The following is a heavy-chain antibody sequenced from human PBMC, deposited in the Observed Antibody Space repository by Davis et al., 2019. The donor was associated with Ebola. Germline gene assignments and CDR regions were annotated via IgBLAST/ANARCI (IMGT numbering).Heavy chain of an antibody. CDR3: ARGQVVLDY. V-gene: IGHV3-74*01. CDR2: IKSDGSSA. CDR1: GFTFSGHW. D-gene: IGHD2-15*01. Sequence: PGGSLRLSCAASGFTFSGHWMHWVRQAPGKGLVWVSQIKSDGSSATYADSVKGRFTISRDNAKNTLYLQMNSLRAEDTAVYYCARGQVVLDYWGQGTLVTVSS. J-gene: IGHJ4*02.